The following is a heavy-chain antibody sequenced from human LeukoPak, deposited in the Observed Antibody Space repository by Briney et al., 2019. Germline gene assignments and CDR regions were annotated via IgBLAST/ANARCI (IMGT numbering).Heavy chain of an antibody. J-gene: IGHJ3*02. CDR2: ISYDGSNK. V-gene: IGHV3-30-3*01. Sequence: GGSLRLSCAASGFTFSSYAMHWVRQAPVKGLEWVAVISYDGSNKYYADSVKGRFTISRDNSKNTLYLQMNSLRAEDTAVYYCARVRLRVAGYDAFDIWGQGTMVTVSS. D-gene: IGHD6-19*01. CDR3: ARVRLRVAGYDAFDI. CDR1: GFTFSSYA.